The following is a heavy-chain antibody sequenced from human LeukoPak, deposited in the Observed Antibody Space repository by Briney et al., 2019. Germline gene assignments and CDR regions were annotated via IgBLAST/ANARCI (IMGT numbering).Heavy chain of an antibody. CDR2: ICSSSSYA. Sequence: GGSLRLSCAASGFTFSDYYMSWIRQAPGKGLEWVSYICSSSSYANYADSVKGRFTISRDNAKNSLYLQMNRLRAEDTAVYYCARDLSGSYYFDYWGQGTLVTVSS. J-gene: IGHJ4*02. V-gene: IGHV3-11*05. CDR3: ARDLSGSYYFDY. CDR1: GFTFSDYY. D-gene: IGHD1-26*01.